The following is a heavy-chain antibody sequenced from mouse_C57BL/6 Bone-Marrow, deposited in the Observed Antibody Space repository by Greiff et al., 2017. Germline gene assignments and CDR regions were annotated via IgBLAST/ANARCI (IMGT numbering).Heavy chain of an antibody. J-gene: IGHJ2*01. V-gene: IGHV1-63*01. Sequence: LVESGAELVRPGTSVKMSCKASGYTFTNYWIGWAKQRPGHGLEWIGDIYPGGGYTNYNEKFKGKATLTADKSSSTAYMQFSSLTSEDSAIYYCATQYYGSSWDYWGQGTTLTGSS. CDR2: IYPGGGYT. D-gene: IGHD1-1*01. CDR3: ATQYYGSSWDY. CDR1: GYTFTNYW.